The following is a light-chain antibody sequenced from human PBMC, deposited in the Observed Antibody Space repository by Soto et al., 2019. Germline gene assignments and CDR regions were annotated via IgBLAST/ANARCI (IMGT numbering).Light chain of an antibody. V-gene: IGLV1-40*01. Sequence: QSVLAQPPSVSGAPGQRVTISCTGSNSNIGAGYDVHWYLQLPGTVPKLLVYTNNNRPSGVPDRFSGSKSGTSASLAITGLQAEDEADYYCQSYDSRLSAYVFGTGTKVTVL. J-gene: IGLJ1*01. CDR2: TNN. CDR1: NSNIGAGYD. CDR3: QSYDSRLSAYV.